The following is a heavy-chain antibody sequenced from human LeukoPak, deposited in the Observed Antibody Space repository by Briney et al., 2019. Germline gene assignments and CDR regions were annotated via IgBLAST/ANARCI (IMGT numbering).Heavy chain of an antibody. CDR2: IGIDSGNT. Sequence: PGGSLRLSCAASEFKFGDYSMNWVRQVPGKGLEWISYIGIDSGNTNYADSVKGRFTISGDKAKNSLYLQMNSLRVEDTAVYYCARDYKYAFDNWGQGTLVTVSS. CDR1: EFKFGDYS. J-gene: IGHJ4*02. D-gene: IGHD5-24*01. CDR3: ARDYKYAFDN. V-gene: IGHV3-48*01.